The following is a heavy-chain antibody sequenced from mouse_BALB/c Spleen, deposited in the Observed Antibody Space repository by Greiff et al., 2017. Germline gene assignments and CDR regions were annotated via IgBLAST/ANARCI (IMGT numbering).Heavy chain of an antibody. Sequence: EVKLMESGGGLVKPGGSLKLSCAASGFTFSSYTMSWVRQTPEKRLAWVATISSGGSYTYYPDSVKGRFTISRDNAKNTLYLQMSSLKSEDTAMYYCTREDYYDYDGYYFDYWGQGTTLTVSS. CDR1: GFTFSSYT. CDR3: TREDYYDYDGYYFDY. V-gene: IGHV5-6-4*01. J-gene: IGHJ2*01. CDR2: ISSGGSYT. D-gene: IGHD2-4*01.